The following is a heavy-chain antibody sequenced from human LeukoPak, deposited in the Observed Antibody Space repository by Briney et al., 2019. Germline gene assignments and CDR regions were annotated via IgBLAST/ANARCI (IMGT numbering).Heavy chain of an antibody. Sequence: SETLSLTCTVSGGSISSSSYYWGWIRQPPGKGLEWIGSIYYSGSTYYNPSLKSRVTISVDTSKNQFSLKLSSVTAADTAVYYRGRHKLFGGNSFDYWGEGTLVTVSS. CDR1: GGSISSSSYY. CDR2: IYYSGST. CDR3: GRHKLFGGNSFDY. V-gene: IGHV4-39*01. D-gene: IGHD4-23*01. J-gene: IGHJ4*02.